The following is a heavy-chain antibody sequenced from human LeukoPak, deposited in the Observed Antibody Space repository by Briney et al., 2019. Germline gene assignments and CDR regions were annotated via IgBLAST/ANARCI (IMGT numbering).Heavy chain of an antibody. CDR3: ASERTGFGECDY. CDR1: GGSISSQY. V-gene: IGHV4-59*11. D-gene: IGHD3-10*01. CDR2: IYSIGNT. Sequence: SETLSLTCTASGGSISSQYWSWIRQPPGKGLEWIGYIYSIGNTKYNPSLKSRVTISVDTSNNKFSLNLSSVTAADSDVYYCASERTGFGECDYWGQGTLVTVSS. J-gene: IGHJ4*02.